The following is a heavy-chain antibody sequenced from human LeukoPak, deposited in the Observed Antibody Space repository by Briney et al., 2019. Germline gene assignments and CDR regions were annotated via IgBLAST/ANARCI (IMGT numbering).Heavy chain of an antibody. CDR1: GGSVSSGSYY. CDR3: ARSIAVAGNFDY. CDR2: IYYSGST. J-gene: IGHJ4*02. D-gene: IGHD6-19*01. Sequence: PSKTLSLTCTVSGGSVSSGSYYWSWIRQPPGKGQEWIGYIYYSGSTNYNPSLKSRVTILVDTSKNQFSLKLSSVTAADTAVYYCARSIAVAGNFDYWGQGTLVTVSS. V-gene: IGHV4-61*01.